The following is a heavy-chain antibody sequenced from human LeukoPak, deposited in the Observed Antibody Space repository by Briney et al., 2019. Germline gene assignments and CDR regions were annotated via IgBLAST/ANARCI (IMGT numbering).Heavy chain of an antibody. CDR3: ARVSIGYSYGRRADVDAFDI. CDR2: INAGNGNT. V-gene: IGHV1-3*03. CDR1: GYTFTSYA. D-gene: IGHD5-18*01. J-gene: IGHJ3*02. Sequence: GASVKVSCKASGYTFTSYAMHWVRQAPGQRLEWMGWINAGNGNTKYSQEFQGRVTITRDTSASTAYMELSSLRSEDMAVYYCARVSIGYSYGRRADVDAFDIWGQGTMVTVSS.